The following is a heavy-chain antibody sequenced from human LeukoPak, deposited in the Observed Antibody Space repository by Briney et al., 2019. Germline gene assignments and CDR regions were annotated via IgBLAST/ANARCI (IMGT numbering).Heavy chain of an antibody. D-gene: IGHD5-24*01. CDR2: INPKTGGI. Sequence: ASVTVSCKASGYTFINYYIHWVRQAPGQGLEWMRWINPKTGGIIYAQKFQDRVTMTRDTSISTGYMELSSLRSDDTATYFCAGGRGGYNVIDYWGQGTLVTVSS. V-gene: IGHV1-2*02. J-gene: IGHJ4*02. CDR3: AGGRGGYNVIDY. CDR1: GYTFINYY.